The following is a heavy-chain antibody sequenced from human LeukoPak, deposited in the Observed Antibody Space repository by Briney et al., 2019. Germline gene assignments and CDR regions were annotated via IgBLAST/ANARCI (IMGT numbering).Heavy chain of an antibody. D-gene: IGHD5-12*01. CDR1: GYSISSGYY. CDR3: ARADSGYDFHY. CDR2: IYHSGST. V-gene: IGHV4-38-2*01. Sequence: PSETLSLTCAVSGYSISSGYYWGWIRQPPGKGLEWIGSIYHSGSTYYNPSLKSRVTISVDTSKNQFSLKLSSVTAADTAVYYCARADSGYDFHYWGQGTLVTVSP. J-gene: IGHJ4*02.